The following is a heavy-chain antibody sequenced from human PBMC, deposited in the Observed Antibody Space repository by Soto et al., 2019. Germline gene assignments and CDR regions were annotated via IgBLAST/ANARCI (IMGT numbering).Heavy chain of an antibody. CDR2: INGGGTNT. CDR1: GFAFSNYG. CDR3: AKYRAGAG. V-gene: IGHV3-23*01. Sequence: PGGSLRLSCAASGFAFSNYGMSWVRQAPGKGLEWVSAINGGGTNTYYAESVKGRFTISRDNSKNTVSLQMNSLRAEDTAVYYCAKYRAGAGWGQGAVVTVSS. J-gene: IGHJ4*02. D-gene: IGHD3-10*01.